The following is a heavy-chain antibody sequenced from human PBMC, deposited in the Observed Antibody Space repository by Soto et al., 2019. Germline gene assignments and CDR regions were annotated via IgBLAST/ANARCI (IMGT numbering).Heavy chain of an antibody. V-gene: IGHV3-30*18. CDR1: VFTFSSCG. Sequence: PGGSLRLSCAASVFTFSSCGMHWVRQAPGKGLEWVAVISYDERNKFYADSVKGRFTISRDNSKNTLYLQMNSLRTEDTAVYYCAKDPGGVQLWDFFDYWGQGTLVTVSS. CDR2: ISYDERNK. D-gene: IGHD5-18*01. CDR3: AKDPGGVQLWDFFDY. J-gene: IGHJ4*02.